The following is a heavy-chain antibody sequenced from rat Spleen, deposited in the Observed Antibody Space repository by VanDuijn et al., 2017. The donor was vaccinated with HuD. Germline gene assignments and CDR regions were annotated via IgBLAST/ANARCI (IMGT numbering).Heavy chain of an antibody. CDR1: GFSLTSNG. CDR2: MWYDGDT. J-gene: IGHJ4*01. V-gene: IGHV2-32*01. Sequence: QVQLMESGPGLVQPSQTLSLTCTVSGFSLTSNGVGWVRQPPGKGPEWMGKMWYDGDTTYNSALKSRLNISRDTSKNQVFLKMNSLQTEDTAMYFCARSSYGSYPYVMDAWGQGASVTVSS. D-gene: IGHD1-3*01. CDR3: ARSSYGSYPYVMDA.